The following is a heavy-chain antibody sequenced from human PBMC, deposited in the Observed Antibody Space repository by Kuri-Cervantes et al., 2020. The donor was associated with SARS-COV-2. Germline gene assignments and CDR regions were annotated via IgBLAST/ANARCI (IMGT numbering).Heavy chain of an antibody. CDR2: IKSKTDGGTT. D-gene: IGHD2/OR15-2a*01. CDR1: GFTFSNAW. Sequence: ETLSLTCAASGFTFSNAWMSWVRQAPGKGLEWVGRIKSKTDGGTTDYAAPVKGRFTISRDDSKNTLYLQMNSLKTEDTAVYYCTTTTAGYYFPFDYWGQGTLVTVSS. J-gene: IGHJ4*02. CDR3: TTTTAGYYFPFDY. V-gene: IGHV3-15*01.